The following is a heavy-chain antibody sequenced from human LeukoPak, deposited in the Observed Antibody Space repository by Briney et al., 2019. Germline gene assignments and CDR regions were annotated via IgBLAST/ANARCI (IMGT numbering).Heavy chain of an antibody. V-gene: IGHV1-24*01. CDR1: GYTLTELS. CDR2: FDPEDGET. CDR3: ATGGQGDPLF. J-gene: IGHJ4*02. D-gene: IGHD2-21*02. Sequence: ASVKVSCKVSGYTLTELSMHWERQAPGKGLEWMGVFDPEDGETIYAQKFQGRVTMTEDTSTDTAYMELSSLRSEDTAVYYCATGGQGDPLFWGQGTLVTISS.